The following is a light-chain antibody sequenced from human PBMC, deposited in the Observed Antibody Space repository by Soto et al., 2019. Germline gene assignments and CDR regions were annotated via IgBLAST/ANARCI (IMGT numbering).Light chain of an antibody. CDR2: DVS. V-gene: IGLV2-14*03. J-gene: IGLJ1*01. CDR1: SSDIGGYNY. CDR3: SSYTSTSTLYV. Sequence: QSALTQPASVSGSPGQSITISCTGTSSDIGGYNYVSWYQQLPGKVPKLIIYDVSNRPSGVSDRFSGSKSGNAASLTISGRQAEDKADYYCSSYTSTSTLYVFGTGTKVTVL.